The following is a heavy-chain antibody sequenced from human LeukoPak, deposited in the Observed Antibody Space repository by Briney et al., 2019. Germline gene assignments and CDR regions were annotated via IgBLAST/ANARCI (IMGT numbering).Heavy chain of an antibody. CDR1: SDSISSSSYY. CDR3: ARGYCSGGSCYEVDY. Sequence: SETMSLTCTVSSDSISSSSYYWGWIRQPPGKGLEWIGSIYYSGSTYYNPSLKSRVTICIDTSKNQFSLKLGSVTAADTAVYYCARGYCSGGSCYEVDYWGQGTLVTVSS. V-gene: IGHV4-39*01. D-gene: IGHD2-15*01. CDR2: IYYSGST. J-gene: IGHJ4*02.